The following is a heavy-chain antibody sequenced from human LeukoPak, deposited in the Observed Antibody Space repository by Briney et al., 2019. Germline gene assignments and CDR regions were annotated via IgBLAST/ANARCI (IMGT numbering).Heavy chain of an antibody. Sequence: SVKVSCKASGGTSSSYAISWVRQTPGQGLEWMGGIIPIFGTANYAQKFQGRVTITADESTSTAYMELSSLRSEDTAVYYCATGEEYCSSTSCRDWFDPWGQGTLVTVSS. CDR2: IIPIFGTA. CDR3: ATGEEYCSSTSCRDWFDP. D-gene: IGHD2-2*01. V-gene: IGHV1-69*01. CDR1: GGTSSSYA. J-gene: IGHJ5*02.